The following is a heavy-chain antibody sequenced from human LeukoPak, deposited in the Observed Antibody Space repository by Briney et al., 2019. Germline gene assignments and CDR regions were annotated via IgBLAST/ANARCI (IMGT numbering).Heavy chain of an antibody. CDR1: GYTFTSYG. CDR3: ARLDYYYDSSGYSY. Sequence: ASVKVPCKASGYTFTSYGISWVRQAPGQGLEWMGWISAYNGNTNYAQKLQGRVTMTTDTSTSTAYMELRSLRSDDTAVYYCARLDYYYDSSGYSYWGQGTLVTVSS. V-gene: IGHV1-18*01. J-gene: IGHJ4*02. D-gene: IGHD3-22*01. CDR2: ISAYNGNT.